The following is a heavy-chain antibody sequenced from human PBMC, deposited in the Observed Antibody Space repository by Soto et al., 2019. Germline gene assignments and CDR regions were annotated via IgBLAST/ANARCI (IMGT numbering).Heavy chain of an antibody. J-gene: IGHJ3*02. CDR2: SYHSGST. CDR3: ARRYDYGDYHGVQRAFDI. V-gene: IGHV4-4*02. Sequence: QVQLQESGPGLVKPSGTLSLTCAVSSGSISRSNWWSWVRQPTGKGLEWIGESYHSGSTNYNPSLKSRVTISVDKSKNQFSLKLSSVTAADTAVYYCARRYDYGDYHGVQRAFDIWGRGTMVTVSS. CDR1: SGSISRSNW. D-gene: IGHD4-17*01.